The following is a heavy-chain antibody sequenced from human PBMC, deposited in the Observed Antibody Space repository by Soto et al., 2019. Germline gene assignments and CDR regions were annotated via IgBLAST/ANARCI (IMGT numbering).Heavy chain of an antibody. D-gene: IGHD2-8*02. CDR3: AKAGAREYYYYGMDV. J-gene: IGHJ6*02. Sequence: PGGSLRLSCAASGFTFSSYGMHWVRQAPGKGLEWVAVISYDGSNKYYADSVKGRFTISRDNSKNTLYLQMNSLRAEDTAVYYCAKAGAREYYYYGMDVWGQGTTVTVSS. CDR1: GFTFSSYG. V-gene: IGHV3-30*18. CDR2: ISYDGSNK.